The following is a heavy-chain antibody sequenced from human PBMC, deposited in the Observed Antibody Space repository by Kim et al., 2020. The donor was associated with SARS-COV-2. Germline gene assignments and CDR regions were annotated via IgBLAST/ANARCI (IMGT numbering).Heavy chain of an antibody. V-gene: IGHV4-34*01. CDR3: ARVGILTGYRY. CDR2: T. Sequence: TNYYPSLKRRVTISVDTSKNQFSLKLSSVTAADTAVYYCARVGILTGYRYWGQGTLVTVSS. D-gene: IGHD3-9*01. J-gene: IGHJ4*02.